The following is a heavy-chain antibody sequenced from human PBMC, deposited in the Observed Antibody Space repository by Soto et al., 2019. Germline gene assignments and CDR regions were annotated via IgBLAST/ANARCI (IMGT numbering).Heavy chain of an antibody. V-gene: IGHV3-7*01. Sequence: HPGGSLRLSCAASGFTFSSYWMSWVRQAPGKGLEWVANIKQDGSEKYYVDSVKGRFTISRDNAKNSLYLQMNSLRAEDTAVYYCARELGGATSSFDYWGQGTLVTVSS. D-gene: IGHD1-26*01. CDR3: ARELGGATSSFDY. J-gene: IGHJ4*02. CDR1: GFTFSSYW. CDR2: IKQDGSEK.